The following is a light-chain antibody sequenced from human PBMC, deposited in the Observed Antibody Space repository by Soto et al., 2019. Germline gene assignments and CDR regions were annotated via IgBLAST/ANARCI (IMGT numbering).Light chain of an antibody. CDR1: SSDIGSYNL. J-gene: IGLJ1*01. Sequence: QSVLTQPASVSGSPGQSITISCTGTSSDIGSYNLVSWYQQHPGKAPKLMIYEDNKRPSGVSNRFSGTKSGNTASLTIYNLQAEDEADYHCCSYADTRTDVFGTGTKLTVL. V-gene: IGLV2-23*01. CDR2: EDN. CDR3: CSYADTRTDV.